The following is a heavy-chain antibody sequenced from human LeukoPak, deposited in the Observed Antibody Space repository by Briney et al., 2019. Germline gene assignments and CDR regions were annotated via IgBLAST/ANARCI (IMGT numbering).Heavy chain of an antibody. CDR1: GGSISSGSYY. Sequence: KSSETLSLTCTVSGGSISSGSYYWSWIRQPAGKGLEWIGHIYTSGSSNYSPSLKSRVTISVDTSKNQFSLKLTSVTAADTAVYYCTKGRGIWGQGTLVTVSS. CDR3: TKGRGI. J-gene: IGHJ4*02. CDR2: IYTSGSS. V-gene: IGHV4-61*09. D-gene: IGHD3-10*01.